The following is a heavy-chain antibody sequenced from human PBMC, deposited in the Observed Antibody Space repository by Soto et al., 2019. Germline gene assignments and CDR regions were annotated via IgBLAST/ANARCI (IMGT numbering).Heavy chain of an antibody. J-gene: IGHJ6*02. CDR3: ARDAXVGAAGPPIYYYYGMDV. D-gene: IGHD6-13*01. V-gene: IGHV3-33*01. Sequence: GGSLRLSCAASGFTFSSYGMHWVRQAPGKGLERVAVIWYDGSNKYYADSVKGRFTISRDNSKNTLYLQMNCLRAEDTAVYYCARDAXVGAAGPPIYYYYGMDVWGRGTTVTVSS. CDR1: GFTFSSYG. CDR2: IWYDGSNK.